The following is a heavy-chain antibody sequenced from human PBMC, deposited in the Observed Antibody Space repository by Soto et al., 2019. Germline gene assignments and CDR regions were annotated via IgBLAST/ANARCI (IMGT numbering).Heavy chain of an antibody. CDR1: GGSISSYY. CDR2: IYYSGST. D-gene: IGHD3-10*01. Sequence: SETLSLTCTVSGGSISSYYWSWIRQPPGKGLEWIGYIYYSGSTNYNPSLKSRVTISVDTSKNQFSLKLSSVTAADTAVYYCARLGSGSYYMVPLYYYYYMDVWGKGTTVTVSS. CDR3: ARLGSGSYYMVPLYYYYYMDV. V-gene: IGHV4-59*08. J-gene: IGHJ6*03.